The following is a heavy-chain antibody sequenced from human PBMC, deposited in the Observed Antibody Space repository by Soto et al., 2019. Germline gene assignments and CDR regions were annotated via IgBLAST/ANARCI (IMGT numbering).Heavy chain of an antibody. Sequence: ASVKVSCKASGYTFTSYDINWVRQATGQGLEWMGWMNPNSGNTDYAQKFLGRVTMTRNTSISTAYMELSSLRSEDTAVYYCARDYSSGYGMDVWGQGTTVTVSS. J-gene: IGHJ6*02. D-gene: IGHD6-19*01. CDR2: MNPNSGNT. CDR3: ARDYSSGYGMDV. V-gene: IGHV1-8*01. CDR1: GYTFTSYD.